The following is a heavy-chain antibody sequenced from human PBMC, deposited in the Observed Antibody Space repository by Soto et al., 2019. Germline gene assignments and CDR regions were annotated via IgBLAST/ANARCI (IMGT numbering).Heavy chain of an antibody. V-gene: IGHV1-69*08. J-gene: IGHJ6*03. CDR1: GGTLSSYT. CDR2: IIPALNST. Sequence: QVQLVQSGAEVQKPGSSLRVSCEASGGTLSSYTFNWVRQAPGQGLELMGRIIPALNSTNYAKNFKGRATITADKSTSTVYMELSSLRSDGSCIYYCARGVWVTDGGMNYYLFYMDVWGKGSTVSVSS. CDR3: ARGVWVTDGGMNYYLFYMDV. D-gene: IGHD2-21*02.